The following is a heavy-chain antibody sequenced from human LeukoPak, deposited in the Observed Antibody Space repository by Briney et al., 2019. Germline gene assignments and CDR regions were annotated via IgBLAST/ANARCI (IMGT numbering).Heavy chain of an antibody. V-gene: IGHV3-23*01. CDR2: ISGSGGST. J-gene: IGHJ4*02. Sequence: PGGSLRLSCAASGFTFSSYAMSWVRQAPGKGLEWVSAISGSGGSTYYADSVKGRFTISRDNSKNTLYLQMNSLRAEDTAVYYCAKSVFCSGGSCYSYYFDYWGQGTLVTVSS. CDR1: GFTFSSYA. CDR3: AKSVFCSGGSCYSYYFDY. D-gene: IGHD2-15*01.